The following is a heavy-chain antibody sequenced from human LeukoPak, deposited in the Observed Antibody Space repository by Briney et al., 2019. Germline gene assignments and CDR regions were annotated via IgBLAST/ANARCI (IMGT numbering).Heavy chain of an antibody. CDR1: GFTFRSYR. Sequence: QPGGSLRLSCAASGFTFRSYRMSWVRQAPGKGLEWVANIKEDGSEKYYVDSVKGRFTISRDKAKKSLYLQMNNLRAEDTAVYYCARDPYGDNWFDPWGQGTLVTVSS. J-gene: IGHJ5*02. V-gene: IGHV3-7*01. CDR3: ARDPYGDNWFDP. D-gene: IGHD4-17*01. CDR2: IKEDGSEK.